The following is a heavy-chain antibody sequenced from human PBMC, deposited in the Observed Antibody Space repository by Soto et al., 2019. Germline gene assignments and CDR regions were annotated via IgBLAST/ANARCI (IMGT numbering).Heavy chain of an antibody. Sequence: ASVKVSCKAFGYTFRNYGITWVRQAPEQRLEWMGWINAGNGETKYSQKFQGRVTITRDTAASTAYMDLSSLTSEDTAVYYCATDWDTSSWLYWGQGTLVTVSS. J-gene: IGHJ4*02. CDR1: GYTFRNYG. D-gene: IGHD6-13*01. CDR3: ATDWDTSSWLY. V-gene: IGHV1-3*01. CDR2: INAGNGET.